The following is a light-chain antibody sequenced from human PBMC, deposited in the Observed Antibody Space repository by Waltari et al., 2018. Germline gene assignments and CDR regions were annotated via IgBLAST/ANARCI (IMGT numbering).Light chain of an antibody. CDR3: NSRDSSDNPV. Sequence: SSELTQAPAMSVALGQTVRITCQGESPGRFYPSWYQQKPGQAPVLVMYGKNNRPSGIPDRFSDSSSGNTASLTITGAQAEDEADYYCNSRDSSDNPVFGGGTKLTVL. CDR2: GKN. V-gene: IGLV3-19*01. J-gene: IGLJ2*01. CDR1: SPGRFY.